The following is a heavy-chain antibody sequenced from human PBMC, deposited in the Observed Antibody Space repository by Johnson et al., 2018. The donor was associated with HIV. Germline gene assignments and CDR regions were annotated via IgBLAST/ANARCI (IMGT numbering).Heavy chain of an antibody. V-gene: IGHV3-20*04. J-gene: IGHJ3*02. CDR3: ARDGIYSSPWDVFDI. D-gene: IGHD3-22*01. Sequence: VQLVESGGGLVQPGGSLRLSCAASGFTFDDYGLSCVRQAPGKGLEWVSGINWNGGSTGYADSVKGRFTISRDNAKNSLYLQMNSLRAEDTAVSYCARDGIYSSPWDVFDIWGKGTVVIVSS. CDR2: INWNGGST. CDR1: GFTFDDYG.